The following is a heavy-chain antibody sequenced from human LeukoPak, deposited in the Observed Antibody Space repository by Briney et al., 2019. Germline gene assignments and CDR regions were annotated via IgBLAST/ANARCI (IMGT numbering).Heavy chain of an antibody. J-gene: IGHJ3*02. D-gene: IGHD3-10*01. CDR3: ATGAPSTMVRGVIRRAFDI. Sequence: GASVKVSCKVSGYTLTELSMHWVRQAPGKGLEWMGGFDPEDGETIYAQKFQGRVTMTEDTSTDTAYMELSSLRSEDTAVYYCATGAPSTMVRGVIRRAFDIWGQGTMVTVSS. V-gene: IGHV1-24*01. CDR2: FDPEDGET. CDR1: GYTLTELS.